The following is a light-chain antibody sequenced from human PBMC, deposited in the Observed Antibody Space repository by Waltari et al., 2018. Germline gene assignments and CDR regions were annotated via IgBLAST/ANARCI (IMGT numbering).Light chain of an antibody. CDR3: GTWDNSVSVSV. CDR2: ENN. J-gene: IGLJ2*01. CDR1: RTYNV. Sequence: QSAWTQPPSVTAAPGPKLTITCSAARTYNVVSWYQQVPGTPPKLRIYENNKRPSGIPDRFTGAKSGTSATLVITGLQTGDEADYYCGTWDNSVSVSVFCGGTKLTVL. V-gene: IGLV1-51*02.